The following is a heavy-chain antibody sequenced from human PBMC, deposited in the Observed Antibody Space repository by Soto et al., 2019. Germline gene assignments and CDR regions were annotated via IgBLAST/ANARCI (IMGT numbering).Heavy chain of an antibody. CDR1: GYTFTSYG. CDR2: ISAYNGNT. V-gene: IGHV1-18*04. J-gene: IGHJ6*02. Sequence: QVQLVQSGAEVKKPGASVKVSCKASGYTFTSYGISWVRQAPGQGLEWMGWISAYNGNTNYAQKLQGRVPMTTDTSTSTAYMELRSLRSDDTAVYDWARGLGVPAFYYYYGIDVWGQGTTVTVSS. D-gene: IGHD2-2*01. CDR3: ARGLGVPAFYYYYGIDV.